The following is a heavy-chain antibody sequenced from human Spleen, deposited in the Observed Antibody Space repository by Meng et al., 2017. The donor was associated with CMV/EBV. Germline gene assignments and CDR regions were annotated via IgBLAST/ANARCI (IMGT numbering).Heavy chain of an antibody. CDR3: ARSPGWWSLDY. V-gene: IGHV4-4*01. D-gene: IGHD2-15*01. J-gene: IGHJ4*02. Sequence: LTCAVSGDSIGRIMWWSWVRQPPGKGLEWLGEISHSGDTKYKSSLQSRVTISADMTKNHFSLKLTSVTAADTGVYFCARSPGWWSLDYWGQGILVTVSS. CDR2: ISHSGDT. CDR1: GDSIGRIMW.